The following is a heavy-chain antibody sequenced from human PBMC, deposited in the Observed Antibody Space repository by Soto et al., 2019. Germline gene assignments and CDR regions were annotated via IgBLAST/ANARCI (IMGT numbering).Heavy chain of an antibody. CDR3: ARVPGIAAAGPNWFDP. CDR2: IIPIFGTA. D-gene: IGHD6-13*01. CDR1: GGTFSSYA. J-gene: IGHJ5*02. Sequence: QVQLVQSGAEVKKPGSSVKVSCKASGGTFSSYAISWVRQAPGQGLEWMGGIIPIFGTANYAQKFQGRVTITADKYTSTAYMELSSLRSEDTAVYYCARVPGIAAAGPNWFDPWGQGTLVTVSS. V-gene: IGHV1-69*06.